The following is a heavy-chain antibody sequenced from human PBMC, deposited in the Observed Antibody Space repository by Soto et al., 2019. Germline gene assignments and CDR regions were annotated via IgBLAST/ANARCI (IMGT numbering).Heavy chain of an antibody. CDR1: GFIFSSYS. V-gene: IGHV3-21*01. J-gene: IGHJ4*02. D-gene: IGHD6-19*01. Sequence: EVHLVESGGGLVKPGGSLRLSCAASGFIFSSYSMNWVRQAPGKGLEWVSSVSGNSAYIYHADSVKGRFTISRDNAKNSLYLQMNSLRVEDTAVYYCARDLGGGWYWDIDYWGQGTLVTVSS. CDR2: VSGNSAYI. CDR3: ARDLGGGWYWDIDY.